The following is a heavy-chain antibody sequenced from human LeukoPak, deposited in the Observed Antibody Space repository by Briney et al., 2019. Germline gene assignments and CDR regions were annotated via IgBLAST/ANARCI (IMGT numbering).Heavy chain of an antibody. Sequence: PGGALRLSCAASGFTFSSYAMSWVRQAPGKGLEWVSAISGSGGSTYYADSVKGRFTISRDNSKNTLYLQMNSLRAEDTAVYYCAKGDSSSWYRGAFDIWGQGTMVTVSS. CDR2: ISGSGGST. D-gene: IGHD6-13*01. J-gene: IGHJ3*02. CDR1: GFTFSSYA. CDR3: AKGDSSSWYRGAFDI. V-gene: IGHV3-23*01.